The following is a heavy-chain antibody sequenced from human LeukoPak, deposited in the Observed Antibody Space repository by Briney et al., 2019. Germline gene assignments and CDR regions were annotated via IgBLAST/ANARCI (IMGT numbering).Heavy chain of an antibody. D-gene: IGHD1-26*01. CDR2: IYYSGST. V-gene: IGHV4-39*01. J-gene: IGHJ3*02. Sequence: SETLSLTCTVSGGSISSSSYYWGWIRQPPGKGLEWIGSIYYSGSTYYNPSLKSRVTIFVDTSKNQFSLKLSSVTAADTAVYYCARQGGGGRAFDIWGQGTMVTVAS. CDR3: ARQGGGGRAFDI. CDR1: GGSISSSSYY.